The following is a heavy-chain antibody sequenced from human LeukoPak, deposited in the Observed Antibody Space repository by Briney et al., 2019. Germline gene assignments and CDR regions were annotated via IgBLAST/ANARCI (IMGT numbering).Heavy chain of an antibody. CDR3: ARADVDIVATMDYYYYGMDV. D-gene: IGHD5-12*01. Sequence: SETLSLTCTVSGGSVSSGNYYWSWIRQPPGTGLEWIGYIYYSGSTNYNPSLKSRVTISVDTSKNQFSLKLSSVTAADTAVYYCARADVDIVATMDYYYYGMDVWGQGTTVTVSS. CDR1: GGSVSSGNYY. V-gene: IGHV4-61*01. CDR2: IYYSGST. J-gene: IGHJ6*02.